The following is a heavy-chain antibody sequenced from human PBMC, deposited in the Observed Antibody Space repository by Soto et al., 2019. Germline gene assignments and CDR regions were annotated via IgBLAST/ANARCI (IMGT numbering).Heavy chain of an antibody. D-gene: IGHD4-17*01. V-gene: IGHV1-69*12. J-gene: IGHJ4*02. Sequence: QVQLVQSGAEVKKPGSSVKVSCKASGGTFSNYGITWVRQAPGQGLEWMGGITPIFGTPNYAQKFRDRVTITADESTDTAYMELSSLRSDDTAVYYCATAADYGDYSRLGAYFDYWGQGTLVTVSS. CDR1: GGTFSNYG. CDR3: ATAADYGDYSRLGAYFDY. CDR2: ITPIFGTP.